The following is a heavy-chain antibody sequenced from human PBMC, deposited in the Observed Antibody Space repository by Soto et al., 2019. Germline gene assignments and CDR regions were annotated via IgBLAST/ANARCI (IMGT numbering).Heavy chain of an antibody. CDR1: GGSCSGYY. Sequence: QVQLQQWGAGLLKPSETLSLTCAVYGGSCSGYYGSWIRQPPGKGLEWIGEINHSGSTNYNPSIKILVTISVDTSKNQFSLKLSSVTAADTAVYYCATIWYSSSWYPSSWFDPWGQGTLVTVSS. J-gene: IGHJ5*02. V-gene: IGHV4-34*01. D-gene: IGHD6-13*01. CDR3: ATIWYSSSWYPSSWFDP. CDR2: INHSGST.